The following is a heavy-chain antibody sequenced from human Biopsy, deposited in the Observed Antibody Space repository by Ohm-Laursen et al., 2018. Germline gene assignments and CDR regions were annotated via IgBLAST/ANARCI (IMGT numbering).Heavy chain of an antibody. CDR2: IDPKSGGT. D-gene: IGHD3-3*01. J-gene: IGHJ5*01. Sequence: GSSVKVSCKASGYTFTTYGISWVRQAPGQGLEWMGWIDPKSGGTNYAQKFQGRVTMTRDTSISTTYMELRRLTSDDTAVFYCARELGDFWGGRQFDFWGQGTLVTVSS. CDR1: GYTFTTYG. V-gene: IGHV1-2*02. CDR3: ARELGDFWGGRQFDF.